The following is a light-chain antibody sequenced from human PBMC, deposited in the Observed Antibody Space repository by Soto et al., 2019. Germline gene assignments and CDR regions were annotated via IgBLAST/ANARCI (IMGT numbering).Light chain of an antibody. CDR2: DVS. V-gene: IGLV2-14*01. CDR1: SSDVGGYNY. Sequence: QSALTQPASVSGSPGQSITISCTGTSSDVGGYNYVSWYHQHPGKAPKLMIYDVSNRPSGVSNRFSGSKSGNTASLTISGLQAEDEADYYCSSYTTSGSLVFGGGTQLTVL. J-gene: IGLJ2*01. CDR3: SSYTTSGSLV.